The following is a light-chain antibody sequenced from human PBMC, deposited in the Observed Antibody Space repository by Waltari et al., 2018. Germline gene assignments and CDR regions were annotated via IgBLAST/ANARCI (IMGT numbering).Light chain of an antibody. CDR2: GAS. J-gene: IGKJ3*01. CDR1: QSVNSN. V-gene: IGKV3-15*01. CDR3: HQYNKWPFT. Sequence: EIALTQSPITLSVSPGERATLSCRASQSVNSNLAWYQQKPGQAPRLLIYGASTRATDIPARISGSGSGTEFTLTISNLQSEDFAVYYCHQYNKWPFTFGPGTKVDIK.